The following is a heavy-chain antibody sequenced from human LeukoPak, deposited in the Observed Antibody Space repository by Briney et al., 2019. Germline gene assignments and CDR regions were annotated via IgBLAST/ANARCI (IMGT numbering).Heavy chain of an antibody. D-gene: IGHD3-22*01. J-gene: IGHJ4*02. V-gene: IGHV1-18*01. Sequence: ASVKVSCKASGYTFTSCGISWVRQAPGQGLEWMGWISAYNGNTNYAQKLQGRVTMTTDTSTSTAYMELRSLRSDDTAVYYCARGEYYYDSSGYYYRSTGDYWGQGTLVTVSS. CDR1: GYTFTSCG. CDR2: ISAYNGNT. CDR3: ARGEYYYDSSGYYYRSTGDY.